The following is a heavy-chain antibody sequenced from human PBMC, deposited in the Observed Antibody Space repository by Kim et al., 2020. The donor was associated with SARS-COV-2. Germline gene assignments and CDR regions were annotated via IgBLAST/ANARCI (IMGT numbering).Heavy chain of an antibody. D-gene: IGHD3-3*01. CDR3: ARSYYDFWSGFSHWFDP. V-gene: IGHV4-39*01. Sequence: SETLSLTCTVSGGSISSSSYYWGWIRQPPGKGLEWIGSIYYSGSTYYNPSLKSRVTISVDTSKNQFSLKLSSVTAADTAVYYCARSYYDFWSGFSHWFDPWGQGTLVTVSS. J-gene: IGHJ5*02. CDR1: GGSISSSSYY. CDR2: IYYSGST.